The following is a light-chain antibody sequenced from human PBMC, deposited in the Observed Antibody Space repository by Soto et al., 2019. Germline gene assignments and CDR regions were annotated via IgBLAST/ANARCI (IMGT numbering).Light chain of an antibody. V-gene: IGLV2-14*03. CDR1: SSDVGGYNF. J-gene: IGLJ2*01. Sequence: QSALTQPASVSGSRGQSITISCTGTSSDVGGYNFVSRYQQHPGKAPKLMLYNVYDRPSGISHRFSGSRSGNTASLTISGLQAEDEAHSYCNSYTSSSTLVFGGGTKLSVL. CDR2: NVY. CDR3: NSYTSSSTLV.